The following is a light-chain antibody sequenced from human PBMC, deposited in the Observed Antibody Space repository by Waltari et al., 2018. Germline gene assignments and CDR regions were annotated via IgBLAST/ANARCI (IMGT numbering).Light chain of an antibody. CDR3: QQRYKWPLT. V-gene: IGKV3-11*01. CDR2: DSS. J-gene: IGKJ4*01. CDR1: QSVSTY. Sequence: EIELTQSPATLSLSPGERATLSCRASQSVSTYLAWYQQRPGQPPRLLIYDSSSRATGIPARFSGSGSETDFTLTISSLEPEDFAVYYCQQRYKWPLTFGGGSKVEI.